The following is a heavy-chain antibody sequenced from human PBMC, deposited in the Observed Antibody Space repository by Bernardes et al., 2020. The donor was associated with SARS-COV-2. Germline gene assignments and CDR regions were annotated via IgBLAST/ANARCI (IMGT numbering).Heavy chain of an antibody. CDR1: RFTFSTYG. CDR3: AKDWSGSGSGFDS. CDR2: ISYEGNNK. J-gene: IGHJ4*02. Sequence: SLRLSCAASRFTFSTYGMHWVRQAPGKGLEWVSGISYEGNNKYYADSVKGRFTISRDNSKNTLYLQMNSLRPDDTAVYYCAKDWSGSGSGFDSWGQGTLVTVSS. D-gene: IGHD1-26*01. V-gene: IGHV3-30*18.